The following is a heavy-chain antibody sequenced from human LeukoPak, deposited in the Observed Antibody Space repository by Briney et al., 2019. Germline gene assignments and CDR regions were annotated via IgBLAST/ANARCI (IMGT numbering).Heavy chain of an antibody. J-gene: IGHJ2*01. CDR1: GPSISRYS. CDR3: ARLQSLGDYGHWYFDL. CDR2: IYYSGST. Sequence: PSETLSPTCTLSGPSISRYSWSWIRQPPGEGLGWIGYIYYSGSTNYNPSLKSRVTISVDTSKNQFSLKLSSVTAVDTAVYYCARLQSLGDYGHWYFDLWGRGTLVTVSS. D-gene: IGHD4-17*01. V-gene: IGHV4-59*01.